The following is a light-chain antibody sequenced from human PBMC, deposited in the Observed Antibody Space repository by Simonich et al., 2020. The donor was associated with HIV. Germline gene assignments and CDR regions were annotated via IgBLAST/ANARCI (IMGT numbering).Light chain of an antibody. Sequence: EIVMTQSPATLSVAPGERATLPCRASRSVSSNLAWFQQKPGQTPRLLIYGASIRATGSPSRFSGSGSGTEFTLTISSMQSEDFAVYYCQQYNNWPRTFGQGTKVEIK. CDR2: GAS. V-gene: IGKV3-15*01. CDR1: RSVSSN. J-gene: IGKJ1*01. CDR3: QQYNNWPRT.